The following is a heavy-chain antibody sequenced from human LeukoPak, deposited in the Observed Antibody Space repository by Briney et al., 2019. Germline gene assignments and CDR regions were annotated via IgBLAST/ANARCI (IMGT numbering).Heavy chain of an antibody. CDR1: GFTFSSYA. D-gene: IGHD3-3*01. CDR3: ARGAYDFWSGYFDY. V-gene: IGHV3-30-3*01. J-gene: IGHJ4*02. Sequence: PGGSLRLSCAASGFTFSSYAMHWVRQAPGKGLEWVAVISYDGSNKYYADSVKGRFTISGDNSKNTLYLQMNSLRAEDTAVYYCARGAYDFWSGYFDYWGQGTLVTVSS. CDR2: ISYDGSNK.